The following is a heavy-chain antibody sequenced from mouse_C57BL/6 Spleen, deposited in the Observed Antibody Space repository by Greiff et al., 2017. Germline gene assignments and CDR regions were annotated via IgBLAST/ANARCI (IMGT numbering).Heavy chain of an antibody. D-gene: IGHD3-3*01. CDR3: ARLGEAMDY. CDR2: ISSGGSYT. J-gene: IGHJ4*01. Sequence: EVMLVESGGDLVKPGGSLKLSCAASGFTFSSYGMSWVRQTPDKRLEWVATISSGGSYTYYPDSVKGRFTISRDNAKNTLYLQMSSLKSEDTAMYYCARLGEAMDYWGQGTSVTVSS. CDR1: GFTFSSYG. V-gene: IGHV5-6*01.